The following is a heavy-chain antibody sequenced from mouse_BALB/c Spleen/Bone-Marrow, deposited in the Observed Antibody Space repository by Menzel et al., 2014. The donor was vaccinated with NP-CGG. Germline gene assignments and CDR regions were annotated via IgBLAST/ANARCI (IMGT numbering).Heavy chain of an antibody. CDR2: INPSNGGT. V-gene: IGHV1-53*01. Sequence: VQLHQSGTELVKPGDSVKLSCKASGYTFTTYYIYWVKQRAGQGLEWIGEINPSNGGTNFNEKYKSKATLTVDKSSSTSYMQLSSLTSEDSAVYYCTRDGHNYYAMDYWGQGTSVTVSS. D-gene: IGHD2-3*01. J-gene: IGHJ4*01. CDR3: TRDGHNYYAMDY. CDR1: GYTFTTYY.